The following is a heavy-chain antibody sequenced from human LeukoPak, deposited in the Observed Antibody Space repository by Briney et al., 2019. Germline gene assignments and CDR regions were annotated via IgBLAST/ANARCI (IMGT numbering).Heavy chain of an antibody. D-gene: IGHD3-3*01. CDR1: GGSISSYY. CDR2: IYYSGST. Sequence: SETLSLTCTVSGGSISSYYWSWIRQPPGKGLEWIGYIYYSGSTNYNPSLKSRVTISVDTSKNQFSLKLSSVTAADTAVYYCAREQSITIFGVVIMGAFDIWGQGTMVTVSS. V-gene: IGHV4-59*01. J-gene: IGHJ3*02. CDR3: AREQSITIFGVVIMGAFDI.